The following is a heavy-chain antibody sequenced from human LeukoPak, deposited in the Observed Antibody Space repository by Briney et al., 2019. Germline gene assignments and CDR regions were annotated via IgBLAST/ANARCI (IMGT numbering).Heavy chain of an antibody. CDR3: ARDYYDSSGYYYFYFDY. D-gene: IGHD3-22*01. CDR2: INPNSGGT. Sequence: ASVKVSCKASGYTFTGYYMHWVRQAPGQGLEWMGWINPNSGGTNYAQKLQGRVTMTRDTSISTAYMELSRLRSDDTAVYYCARDYYDSSGYYYFYFDYWGQGTLVTVSS. J-gene: IGHJ4*02. CDR1: GYTFTGYY. V-gene: IGHV1-2*02.